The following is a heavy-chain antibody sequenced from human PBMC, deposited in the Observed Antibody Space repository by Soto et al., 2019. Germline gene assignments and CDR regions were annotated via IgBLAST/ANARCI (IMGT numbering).Heavy chain of an antibody. CDR1: VYTRPSYA. D-gene: IGHD4-17*01. CDR2: MNAGNGNT. CDR3: ARDPRDYEYYFDY. V-gene: IGHV1-3*01. J-gene: IGHJ4*02. Sequence: VXSVNVSCKHSVYTRPSYALHCVRQAPGQRLEWVGWMNAGNGNTKYSQQFQGRVTITRDTSASTAYMELSSLRSEDTAVDYCARDPRDYEYYFDYWGQGTLVTVSS.